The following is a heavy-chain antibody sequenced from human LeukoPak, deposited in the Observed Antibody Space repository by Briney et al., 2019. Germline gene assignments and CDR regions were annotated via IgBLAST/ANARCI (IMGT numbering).Heavy chain of an antibody. Sequence: SETLSLTCAASGGSISSHCGSWIRQPPGKGLEWMGYICYSGSTNYNPSLKSRGTRSVDTSKNQFSLKLSSMTAADTAVYYCARGVDFWSGYTYYYYYYMDVWGKGTTVTVSS. V-gene: IGHV4-59*11. D-gene: IGHD3-3*01. CDR3: ARGVDFWSGYTYYYYYYMDV. CDR2: ICYSGST. CDR1: GGSISSHC. J-gene: IGHJ6*03.